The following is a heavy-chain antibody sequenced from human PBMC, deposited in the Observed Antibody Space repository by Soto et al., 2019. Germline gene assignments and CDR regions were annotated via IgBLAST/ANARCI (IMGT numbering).Heavy chain of an antibody. J-gene: IGHJ6*02. CDR3: VMVDNYVTPTPQDV. CDR1: GYIFVNYG. V-gene: IGHV1-18*01. CDR2: ISPYTGNT. D-gene: IGHD3-16*01. Sequence: QVQLVQSGDEVKKPGASVKVSCKASGYIFVNYGIAWVRQAPRQGLEWMGWISPYTGNTHSASKVQGRLTMTTDTSTSTAYMDLWSLTADDTAVYYCVMVDNYVTPTPQDVWGQGTTVTVSS.